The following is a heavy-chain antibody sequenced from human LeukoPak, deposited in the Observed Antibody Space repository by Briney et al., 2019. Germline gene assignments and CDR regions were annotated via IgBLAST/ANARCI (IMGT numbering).Heavy chain of an antibody. CDR3: VGYYYGSGSYHNYPNFDY. CDR1: GASFSGHY. Sequence: SETLSLTCAVYGASFSGHYGSWIRQPPGKELEWIGEINHRGSTNYHPSLKSRVTISGDTSKNQFSLKLSSVTAADTAVYYCVGYYYGSGSYHNYPNFDYWGQGTLVTVSS. D-gene: IGHD3-10*01. CDR2: INHRGST. J-gene: IGHJ4*02. V-gene: IGHV4-34*01.